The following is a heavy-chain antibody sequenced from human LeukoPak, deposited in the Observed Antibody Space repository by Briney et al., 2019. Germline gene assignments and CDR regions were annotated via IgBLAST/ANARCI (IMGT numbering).Heavy chain of an antibody. CDR3: ARGGYYDSSGYYYFDY. J-gene: IGHJ4*02. Sequence: PGGSLRLSCAASGFTFSSYEMNWVRQAPGKGLEWVSYISSSGSTIYYADSVKGRFTISRDNAKNSLYLQMNSLRAEDTAVYYCARGGYYDSSGYYYFDYWGQGTLVTVSS. D-gene: IGHD3-22*01. CDR2: ISSSGSTI. CDR1: GFTFSSYE. V-gene: IGHV3-48*03.